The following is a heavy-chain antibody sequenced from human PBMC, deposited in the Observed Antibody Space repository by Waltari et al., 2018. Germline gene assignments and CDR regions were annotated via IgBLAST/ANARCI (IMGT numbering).Heavy chain of an antibody. Sequence: QVQLQQWGAGLSKPSETLSLTCAVYGGTFSNNYWSWILQPPGKGLGWIGELNPSGRPNYNPSLKSRVTISGDTSKNQFSLELSSVSAADTAVYYCARRGHSSYYYYYMDVWGKGTTVTVSS. CDR3: ARRGHSSYYYYYMDV. CDR2: LNPSGRP. J-gene: IGHJ6*03. D-gene: IGHD5-18*01. CDR1: GGTFSNNY. V-gene: IGHV4-34*01.